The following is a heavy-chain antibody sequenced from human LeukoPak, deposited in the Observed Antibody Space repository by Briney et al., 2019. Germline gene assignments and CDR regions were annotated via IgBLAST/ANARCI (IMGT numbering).Heavy chain of an antibody. D-gene: IGHD6-13*01. Sequence: SETLSLTCAVYGGSFSGYYWSWIRQPPGKGLEWIGEINHGGSTNYNPSLKSRVTISVDTSKNQFSLKLSSVTAADTAVYYRARGRYSSSWYAPAYDAFDIWGQGTMVTVSS. V-gene: IGHV4-34*01. J-gene: IGHJ3*02. CDR1: GGSFSGYY. CDR2: INHGGST. CDR3: ARGRYSSSWYAPAYDAFDI.